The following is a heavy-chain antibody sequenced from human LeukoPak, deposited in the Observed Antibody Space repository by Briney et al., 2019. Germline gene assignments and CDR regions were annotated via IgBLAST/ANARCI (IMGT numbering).Heavy chain of an antibody. J-gene: IGHJ5*02. V-gene: IGHV3-30-3*01. Sequence: GGSLRLSCAASGFTFRSYALHWVRQAPGKGLEWVAVISYDGNTKYYADSVKGRFTISRDNSKNTLYLQMNSLRAEDTAVYYCAKARLVVPAAMRGVTGWFDPWGQGTLVTVPS. CDR1: GFTFRSYA. D-gene: IGHD2-2*01. CDR2: ISYDGNTK. CDR3: AKARLVVPAAMRGVTGWFDP.